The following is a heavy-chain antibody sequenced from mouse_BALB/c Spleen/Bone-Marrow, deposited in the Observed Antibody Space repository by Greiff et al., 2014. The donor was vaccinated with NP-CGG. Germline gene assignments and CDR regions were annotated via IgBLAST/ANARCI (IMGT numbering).Heavy chain of an antibody. V-gene: IGHV14-3*02. J-gene: IGHJ2*01. CDR2: IDPANGNT. CDR1: GFNIKDTY. CDR3: ARYRYGNFDY. D-gene: IGHD2-1*01. Sequence: DVQLQESGAELVKPGASVKLSCTASGFNIKDTYIHWVKQRPEQGLEWIGRIDPANGNTKYDQKFQGKATITADTSSNTAYLQLSSLTSEDTAVYYCARYRYGNFDYWGQGTTLTVSS.